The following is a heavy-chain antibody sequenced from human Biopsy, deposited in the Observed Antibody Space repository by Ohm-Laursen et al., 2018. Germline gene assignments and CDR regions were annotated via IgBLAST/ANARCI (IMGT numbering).Heavy chain of an antibody. CDR2: SAPENGRI. CDR1: GYSLTELS. Sequence: ASVKVSCKVSGYSLTELSMHWVRQAPGQGLEWMGGSAPENGRIVYSQKFQGRVTMTEDTSTSTAYMEVWRLRSDDTAVYYCAADINVWNVNYWGQGTQVIVSS. V-gene: IGHV1-24*01. J-gene: IGHJ4*02. D-gene: IGHD1-1*01. CDR3: AADINVWNVNY.